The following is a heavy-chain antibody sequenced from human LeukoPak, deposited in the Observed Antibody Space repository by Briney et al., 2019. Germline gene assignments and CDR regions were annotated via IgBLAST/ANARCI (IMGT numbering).Heavy chain of an antibody. D-gene: IGHD1-26*01. Sequence: PGGSLRLSCAASGLTFSNYAMTWVRQAPGKGLEWVSAISGSGGRTYYPDSVKGRFTVSRDNSRNTLYLLMNSLRAEDTAAYFCASTLVGATSGPDCYLENWGQGTLVTVSS. CDR1: GLTFSNYA. CDR3: ASTLVGATSGPDCYLEN. V-gene: IGHV3-23*01. CDR2: ISGSGGRT. J-gene: IGHJ4*02.